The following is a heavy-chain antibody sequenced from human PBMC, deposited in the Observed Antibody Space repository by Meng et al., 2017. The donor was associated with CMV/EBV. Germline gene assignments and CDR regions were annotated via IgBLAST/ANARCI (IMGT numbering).Heavy chain of an antibody. CDR2: INPSGGST. J-gene: IGHJ4*02. CDR3: ARDEYYYDSSGYMGSDY. CDR1: GYTFTSYY. Sequence: QVELVQSGAEVKKPGASVKVSCKASGYTFTSYYMHWVRQAPGQGLEWMGIINPSGGSTSYAQKFQGRVTMTRDTSTSTVYMELSSLRSEDTAVYYCARDEYYYDSSGYMGSDYWGQGTLVTVSS. V-gene: IGHV1-46*01. D-gene: IGHD3-22*01.